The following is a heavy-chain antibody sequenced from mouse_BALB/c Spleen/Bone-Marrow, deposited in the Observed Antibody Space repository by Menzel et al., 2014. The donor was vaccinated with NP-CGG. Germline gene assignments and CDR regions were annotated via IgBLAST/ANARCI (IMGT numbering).Heavy chain of an antibody. CDR3: ARDHVVGY. Sequence: EVQLVESGGGLVQPGGSLKLSCAASGFTFSTYGMSWVRQTPDKRLELVASINNNGGSTYYPDSVKGRFTISRDNAKNTLYLQMSSLKSEDTAMYYCARDHVVGYWGQGTLVTVPA. V-gene: IGHV5-6-3*01. CDR2: INNNGGST. J-gene: IGHJ3*01. CDR1: GFTFSTYG.